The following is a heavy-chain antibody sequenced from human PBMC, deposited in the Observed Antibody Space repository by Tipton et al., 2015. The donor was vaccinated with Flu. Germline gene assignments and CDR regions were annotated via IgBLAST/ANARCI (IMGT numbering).Heavy chain of an antibody. CDR3: ARGGYCSGGSCYLKGYFDL. CDR2: IYYSGST. D-gene: IGHD2-15*01. Sequence: TLSLTCTVSGGSISSYYWSWIRQPPGKGLEWIGYIYYSGSTNYNPSLKSRVTISVDTSKNQFSLKLSSVTAADTAVYYCARGGYCSGGSCYLKGYFDLWGRGTLVTVSS. J-gene: IGHJ2*01. CDR1: GGSISSYY. V-gene: IGHV4-59*01.